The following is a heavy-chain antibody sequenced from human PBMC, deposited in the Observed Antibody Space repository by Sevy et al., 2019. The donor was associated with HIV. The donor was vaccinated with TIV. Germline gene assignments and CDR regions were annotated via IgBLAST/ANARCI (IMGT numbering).Heavy chain of an antibody. J-gene: IGHJ4*02. CDR1: GYTFNSVY. Sequence: ASVKVSCKASGYTFNSVYIHWVRQAPGQGLEWMGWINPYSGGTHYAQKFQGRVTLTRDTSISVAYMDLTSLRSNDTAVYYCVRDRFYGGDSVTFAGDFWGQGTLVTVSS. D-gene: IGHD2-21*02. CDR3: VRDRFYGGDSVTFAGDF. V-gene: IGHV1-2*02. CDR2: INPYSGGT.